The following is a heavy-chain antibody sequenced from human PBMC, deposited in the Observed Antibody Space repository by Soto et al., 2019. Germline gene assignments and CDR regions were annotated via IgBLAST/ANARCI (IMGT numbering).Heavy chain of an antibody. CDR2: IDPSDSYT. CDR3: AILPYYYDSSGYSFGFDY. D-gene: IGHD3-22*01. Sequence: PGEALKISCKGSGYSFTSCWISWVRQMPGKGLEWMGRIDPSDSYTNYSPSFQGHVTISADKSISTAYLQWSSLKASDTAMYYCAILPYYYDSSGYSFGFDYWGQGTLVTVSS. J-gene: IGHJ4*02. V-gene: IGHV5-10-1*01. CDR1: GYSFTSCW.